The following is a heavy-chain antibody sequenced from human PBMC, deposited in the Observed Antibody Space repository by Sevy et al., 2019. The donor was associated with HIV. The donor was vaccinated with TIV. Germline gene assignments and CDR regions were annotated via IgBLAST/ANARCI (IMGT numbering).Heavy chain of an antibody. J-gene: IGHJ4*02. CDR2: INPNSGGT. CDR3: AMPFTVTGLYDY. Sequence: ASVKVSCKASGYTFTGYYMHWVRQAPGQGLEWMGWINPNSGGTNYAQKFQGRVTMTRDTSISTAYMELSRLRSDETAVYYCAMPFTVTGLYDYWGQGTLVTVSS. D-gene: IGHD4-17*01. V-gene: IGHV1-2*02. CDR1: GYTFTGYY.